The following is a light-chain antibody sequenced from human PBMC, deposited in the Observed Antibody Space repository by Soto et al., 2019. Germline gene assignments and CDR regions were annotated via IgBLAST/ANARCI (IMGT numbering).Light chain of an antibody. Sequence: DVQVTQSPSSLSASVGDRVTITFRASQTTNNYLNWYQLKPGKAPKLLIYAASTLQTGVPSRFTGSGSGTDFTLTIISLQPEDYAPYFCQQSSSMPYPFGPRTKVAIK. CDR3: QQSSSMPYP. J-gene: IGKJ2*01. CDR1: QTTNNY. CDR2: AAS. V-gene: IGKV1-39*01.